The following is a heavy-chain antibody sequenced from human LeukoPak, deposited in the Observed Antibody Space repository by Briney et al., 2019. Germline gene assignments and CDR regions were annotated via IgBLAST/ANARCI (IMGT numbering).Heavy chain of an antibody. D-gene: IGHD3-22*01. CDR3: ASLYYYDSSGYYSPFH. J-gene: IGHJ4*02. CDR2: MYYSGST. Sequence: SETLSLTCTVSGDSISRSTYYWAWIRQPPGKGLEWIGSMYYSGSTYYNPSLKSRVTISEDTSKNQFSLKLSSVTAADTAVYYCASLYYYDSSGYYSPFHWGQGTLVTVSS. V-gene: IGHV4-39*01. CDR1: GDSISRSTYY.